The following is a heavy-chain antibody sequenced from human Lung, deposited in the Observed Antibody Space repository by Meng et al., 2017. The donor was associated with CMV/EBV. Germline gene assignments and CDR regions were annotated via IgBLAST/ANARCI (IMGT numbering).Heavy chain of an antibody. Sequence: GESXKISCAASGFTFSSYWMHWVRQAPGKGLVWVSRINSDGSSTSYADSVKGRFTISRDNAKKTLYLQMNSLRAEDTAVYYCAREIAAAGSGFYYYGMDVWXQGTTVTVSS. CDR1: GFTFSSYW. D-gene: IGHD6-13*01. V-gene: IGHV3-74*01. CDR2: INSDGSST. J-gene: IGHJ6*02. CDR3: AREIAAAGSGFYYYGMDV.